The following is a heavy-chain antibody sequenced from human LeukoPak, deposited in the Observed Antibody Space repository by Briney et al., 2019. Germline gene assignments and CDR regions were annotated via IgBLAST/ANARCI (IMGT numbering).Heavy chain of an antibody. CDR3: ARVPPYCSGGSCYSDY. D-gene: IGHD2-15*01. CDR2: ISSSGSTI. Sequence: PGGSLTLSCAASGFTFSDYYMSWIRQAPGKGLEWVSYISSSGSTIYYADSVKGRFTISRDNAKNSLYLQMNSLRAEDTAVYYCARVPPYCSGGSCYSDYWGQGTLVTVSS. J-gene: IGHJ4*02. CDR1: GFTFSDYY. V-gene: IGHV3-11*01.